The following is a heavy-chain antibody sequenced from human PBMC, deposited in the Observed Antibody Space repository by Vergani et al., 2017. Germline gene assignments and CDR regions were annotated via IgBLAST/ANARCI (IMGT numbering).Heavy chain of an antibody. Sequence: QVPVVQSGAEVKKSGASVKVSCKTSGYTFSNYYMHWVRQAPGQGLEWMGIINPSGGHTNYAQKFQGRVTITRDTSTSTVYMELSSLRSEDTAIYYCATPQTVTTGCMEVWGQGTTVIVSS. CDR2: INPSGGHT. CDR3: ATPQTVTTGCMEV. V-gene: IGHV1-46*01. D-gene: IGHD4-17*01. CDR1: GYTFSNYY. J-gene: IGHJ6*02.